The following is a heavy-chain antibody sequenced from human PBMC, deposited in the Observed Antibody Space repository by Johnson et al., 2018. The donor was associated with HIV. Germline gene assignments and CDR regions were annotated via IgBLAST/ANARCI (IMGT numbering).Heavy chain of an antibody. Sequence: VQLVESGGGLIQPGGSLRLSCAASGFTVSSNYMSWVRQPPGKGLEWVSVIYSGGNTYYADSVKGRFTISRDNSKNSVYLQMNNLRADDTTVYYCVRGHYGSGSYYAFEVWGQGTMVTVSS. V-gene: IGHV3-53*03. CDR3: VRGHYGSGSYYAFEV. D-gene: IGHD3-10*01. CDR2: IYSGGNT. CDR1: GFTVSSNY. J-gene: IGHJ3*01.